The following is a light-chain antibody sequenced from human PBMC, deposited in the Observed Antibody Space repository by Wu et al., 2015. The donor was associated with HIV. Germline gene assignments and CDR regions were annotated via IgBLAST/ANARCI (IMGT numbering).Light chain of an antibody. CDR1: ESVGRN. CDR3: QQYNNWPRT. J-gene: IGKJ1*01. V-gene: IGKV3-15*01. CDR2: GAS. Sequence: EIMMTQSPATLSVSPGERATLSCRASESVGRNVAWYQQKPGQAPRLLIYGASTRATGIPARFSGSGSGTEFTLTISSLQSEDFAVYYCQQYNNWPRTFGQGTKVEIK.